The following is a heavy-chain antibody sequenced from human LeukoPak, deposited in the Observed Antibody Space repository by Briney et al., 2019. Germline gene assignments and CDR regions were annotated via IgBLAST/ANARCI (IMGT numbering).Heavy chain of an antibody. D-gene: IGHD1-26*01. V-gene: IGHV3-23*01. Sequence: PGGSLRLSCAASGFTFSSYAMSWVRQAPGKGLEWVSAISGSGGSTYYADSVKGRSTISRDNSKNTLYLQMNSLRAEDTAVYYCARDMAFSGSYHLDYWGQGTLVTVSS. CDR2: ISGSGGST. CDR3: ARDMAFSGSYHLDY. CDR1: GFTFSSYA. J-gene: IGHJ4*02.